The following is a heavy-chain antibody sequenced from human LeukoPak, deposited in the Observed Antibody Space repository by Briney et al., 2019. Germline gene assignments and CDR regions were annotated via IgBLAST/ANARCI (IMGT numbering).Heavy chain of an antibody. CDR1: GGTFSSYA. D-gene: IGHD4-17*01. CDR2: IIPILGIA. V-gene: IGHV1-69*04. J-gene: IGHJ4*02. Sequence: GASVKVSCKASGGTFSSYAISWVRQAPGQGLEWMGRIIPILGIANYAQKFQGRVTITADKSTSTAYMELSSLRSEDTAVYYCARDRGNDYGDGIDHWGQGTLVTVSS. CDR3: ARDRGNDYGDGIDH.